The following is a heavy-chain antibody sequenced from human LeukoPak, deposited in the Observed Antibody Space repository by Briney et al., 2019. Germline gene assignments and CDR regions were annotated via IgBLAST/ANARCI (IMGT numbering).Heavy chain of an antibody. J-gene: IGHJ4*02. CDR1: GYTFNNFV. V-gene: IGHV1-18*01. CDR2: ISPHTYTT. Sequence: ASVTLSYKASGYTFNNFVISWVRQAPGQGLEWVGWISPHTYTTKYAQKVQGRLTMTTDASTTTVYMELRSLRFDDTAVYFCARGQSMYYWGQGTPVTVSS. CDR3: ARGQSMYY. D-gene: IGHD3-16*01.